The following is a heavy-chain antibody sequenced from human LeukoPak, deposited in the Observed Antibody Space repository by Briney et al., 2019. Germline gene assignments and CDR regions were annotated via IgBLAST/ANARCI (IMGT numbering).Heavy chain of an antibody. CDR2: IYTSGST. CDR1: GGSISSGSYY. J-gene: IGHJ3*02. V-gene: IGHV4-61*02. D-gene: IGHD1-26*01. Sequence: SETLSLTCTVSGGSISSGSYYWSWIRQPAGKGLEWIGRIYTSGSTNYNPSLKSRVTISVDTSKNQFSLKLSSVTAADTAVYYCARVGIVGATTWDAFDIWGQGTMVTVSS. CDR3: ARVGIVGATTWDAFDI.